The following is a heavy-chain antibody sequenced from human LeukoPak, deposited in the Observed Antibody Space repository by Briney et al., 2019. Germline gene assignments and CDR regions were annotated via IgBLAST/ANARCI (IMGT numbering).Heavy chain of an antibody. Sequence: KPSETLSLTCTVSGGSISSYYWSWIRQPAGKGLEWIGRIYTSGSTNYNLSIKSRVTMSVDTSKNQFSLKLSSVTAADTAVYYCARGPKYCSGGSCYWDDYYYYYMDVWGKGTTVTVSS. CDR3: ARGPKYCSGGSCYWDDYYYYYMDV. V-gene: IGHV4-4*07. J-gene: IGHJ6*03. CDR1: GGSISSYY. D-gene: IGHD2-15*01. CDR2: IYTSGST.